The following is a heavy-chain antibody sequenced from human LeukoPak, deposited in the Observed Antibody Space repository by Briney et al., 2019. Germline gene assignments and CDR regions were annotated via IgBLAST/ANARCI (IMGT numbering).Heavy chain of an antibody. D-gene: IGHD3-3*01. Sequence: PGESLKISCKGSGYSFTNYWIGWVRQMPGKGLEWMGIIYPGDSDTRYSPSFQGQVTISADKSISTAYLQWSSLKASDTAMYYCARLGPNYDFWSGYSQRPFDYWGQGTLVTVSS. CDR3: ARLGPNYDFWSGYSQRPFDY. CDR1: GYSFTNYW. J-gene: IGHJ4*02. CDR2: IYPGDSDT. V-gene: IGHV5-51*03.